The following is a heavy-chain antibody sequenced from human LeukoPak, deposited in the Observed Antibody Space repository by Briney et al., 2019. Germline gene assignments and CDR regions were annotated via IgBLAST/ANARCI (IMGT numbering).Heavy chain of an antibody. J-gene: IGHJ5*02. V-gene: IGHV1-18*01. CDR3: ARNYYDSLDWFDP. D-gene: IGHD3-22*01. CDR1: GYTFTSYG. CDR2: ISAYNGNT. Sequence: ASVKVSCKASGYTFTSYGISWVRQAPGQGLEWMGWISAYNGNTNYAQKLQGRVTMTTDTSTSTACMELRSLRSDDTAVYYCARNYYDSLDWFDPWGQGTLVTVSS.